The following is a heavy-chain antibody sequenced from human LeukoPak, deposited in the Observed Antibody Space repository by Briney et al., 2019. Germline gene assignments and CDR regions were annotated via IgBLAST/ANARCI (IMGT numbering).Heavy chain of an antibody. CDR2: INPNSGGT. CDR1: GYTFTGYY. V-gene: IGHV1-2*02. Sequence: GASVKVSCKASGYTFTGYYMHWVRQAPGQGLEWMGWINPNSGGTNYAQKFQGRVTMTRDTSISTAYMELSRLRSDDTAVYYCARFYDSSGYYCVRWFDPWGQGTLVTVSS. CDR3: ARFYDSSGYYCVRWFDP. J-gene: IGHJ5*02. D-gene: IGHD3-22*01.